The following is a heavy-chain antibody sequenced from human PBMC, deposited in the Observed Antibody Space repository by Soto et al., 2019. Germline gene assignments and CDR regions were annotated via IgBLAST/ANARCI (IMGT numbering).Heavy chain of an antibody. D-gene: IGHD3-10*01. J-gene: IGHJ6*02. V-gene: IGHV3-23*01. CDR2: IRDSGGAT. Sequence: EVQLLESGGGLVQPGGSLRLSCAASGFTFSNFAMTWVRQAPGMGLEWVSVIRDSGGATFYAHSVKGRFTISRDNSKNKVFLQMNSLRAEDTAVYYCAKQRGSGNPYYYNRDVWGLGTTVTVSS. CDR1: GFTFSNFA. CDR3: AKQRGSGNPYYYNRDV.